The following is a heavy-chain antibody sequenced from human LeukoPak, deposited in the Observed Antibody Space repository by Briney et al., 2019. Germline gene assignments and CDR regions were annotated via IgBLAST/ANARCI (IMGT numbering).Heavy chain of an antibody. CDR1: EFNFSSYA. V-gene: IGHV3-23*01. CDR3: AKDMGPTTVTTNYYYGMDV. CDR2: FSGSGGST. Sequence: GGSLRLSCVGSEFNFSSYAMSWVRQTPGKGLEWVSGFSGSGGSTYYADSVKGRFTISRDNSKNTLYLQMNSLRAEDTALYYCAKDMGPTTVTTNYYYGMDVWGQGTTVTVSS. D-gene: IGHD4-17*01. J-gene: IGHJ6*02.